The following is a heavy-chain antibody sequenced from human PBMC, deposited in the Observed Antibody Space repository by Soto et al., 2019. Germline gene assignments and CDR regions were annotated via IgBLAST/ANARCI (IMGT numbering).Heavy chain of an antibody. J-gene: IGHJ3*02. CDR2: ISGDGIST. D-gene: IGHD2-15*01. Sequence: GGSLRLSCAGSGSTFTDFTMTWVRQAPGKGLEWVSAISGDGISTYYAGSVKGRFTISRDNSKTTLYLQMNSLRAEDTAVYYYARLPDAFDIWGRGTMVTVSS. CDR3: ARLPDAFDI. V-gene: IGHV3-23*01. CDR1: GSTFTDFT.